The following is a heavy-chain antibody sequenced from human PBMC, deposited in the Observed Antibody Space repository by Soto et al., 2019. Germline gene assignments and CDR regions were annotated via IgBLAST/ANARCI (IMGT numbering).Heavy chain of an antibody. V-gene: IGHV3-30-3*01. CDR3: ARDRNLAVAGRGGGDYYYGMDV. D-gene: IGHD6-19*01. CDR2: ISYDGSNK. Sequence: QVQLVESGGGVVQPGRSLRLSCAASGFTFSSYAMHWVRQAPGKGLEWVAVISYDGSNKYYADSVKGRFTISRDNSKNRLYLKRNGRGAGDTAGYYWARDRNLAVAGRGGGDYYYGMDVWGQGTTVTVSS. J-gene: IGHJ6*02. CDR1: GFTFSSYA.